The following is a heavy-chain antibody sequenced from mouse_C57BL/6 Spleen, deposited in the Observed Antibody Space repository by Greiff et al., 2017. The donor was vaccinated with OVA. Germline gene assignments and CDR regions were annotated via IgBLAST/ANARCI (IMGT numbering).Heavy chain of an antibody. CDR2: IDPGDGDT. V-gene: IGHV14-2*01. CDR1: GFNIKDYY. CDR3: AREPPLLGPFDY. J-gene: IGHJ2*01. D-gene: IGHD4-1*01. Sequence: EVKLVESGAELVKPGASVKLSCTASGFNIKDYYMHWVKQRTGQGLEWIGRIDPGDGDTKYAPKFQGKATITADTSSNTAYLQLSSLTSEDTAVYYCAREPPLLGPFDYWGQGTTLTVSS.